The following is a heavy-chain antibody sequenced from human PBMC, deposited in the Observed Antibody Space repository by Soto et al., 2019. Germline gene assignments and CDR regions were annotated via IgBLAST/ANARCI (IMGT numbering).Heavy chain of an antibody. D-gene: IGHD6-25*01. CDR3: ARDQRLGAGMDV. Sequence: GGSLRLSCAASGFTFSSYGMHWVRQAPGKGLEWVAVISYDGSNKYYADSVKGRFTISRDNSKNTLYLQMNSLRAEDTAVYYCARDQRLGAGMDVWGQGTTVTVSS. CDR1: GFTFSSYG. V-gene: IGHV3-30*03. J-gene: IGHJ6*02. CDR2: ISYDGSNK.